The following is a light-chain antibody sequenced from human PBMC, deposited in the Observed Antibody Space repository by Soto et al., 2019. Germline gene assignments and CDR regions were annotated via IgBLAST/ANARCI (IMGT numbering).Light chain of an antibody. Sequence: GDRVSITCRASQSISNYLNWYQHKPGTAPKLLIFAASSLQSGVPSRFSGSGSGTDFTLTISSLQPEDFATYYCQQSYSTLYTFGQGTKLEIK. J-gene: IGKJ2*01. CDR2: AAS. CDR1: QSISNY. V-gene: IGKV1-39*01. CDR3: QQSYSTLYT.